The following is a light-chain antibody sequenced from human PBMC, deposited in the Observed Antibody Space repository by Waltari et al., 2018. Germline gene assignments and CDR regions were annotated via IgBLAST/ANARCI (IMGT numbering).Light chain of an antibody. CDR3: YSYADTFTWV. CDR2: DVT. CDR1: SSDIGGYNY. Sequence: QSALPQPRPVSGSPGQSVTISCTGTSSDIGGYNYVSWYQQHPGKAPKLIIYDVTKRPSGVPDRFSASKSGNTASLTIAGLQADDEADYYCYSYADTFTWVFGGGTKLTVL. J-gene: IGLJ3*02. V-gene: IGLV2-11*01.